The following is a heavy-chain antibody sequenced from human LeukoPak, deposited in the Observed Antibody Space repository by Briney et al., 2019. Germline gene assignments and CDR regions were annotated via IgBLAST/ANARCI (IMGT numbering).Heavy chain of an antibody. CDR3: CTDDSGSYFQGDPFDI. J-gene: IGHJ3*02. CDR1: GFTFSHAL. Sequence: KPGESLRLSCAASGFTFSHALMNWVRQAPGKGLEWVGRINSKTDGGTTDYSAPMKGRFTISRDDSKNTLYLQMNSLKTEDTAMYYCCTDDSGSYFQGDPFDIWGQGTMVTVSS. D-gene: IGHD1-26*01. V-gene: IGHV3-15*01. CDR2: INSKTDGGTT.